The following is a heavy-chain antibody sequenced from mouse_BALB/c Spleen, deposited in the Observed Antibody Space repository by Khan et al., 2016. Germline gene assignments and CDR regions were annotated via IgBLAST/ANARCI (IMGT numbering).Heavy chain of an antibody. CDR3: ARYRYYYGSSRYFDV. CDR2: INTYSGES. J-gene: IGHJ1*01. CDR1: GYTFTNYG. D-gene: IGHD1-1*01. Sequence: QIQLVQSGPELKKPGKTVKISCKASGYTFTNYGMNWVKQAPGKGLKWMGWINTYSGESTYDDDFKGRFAFSLETSAKTAYLQINNLKNEETATYFCARYRYYYGSSRYFDVWGAGTTVTVSS. V-gene: IGHV9-3-1*01.